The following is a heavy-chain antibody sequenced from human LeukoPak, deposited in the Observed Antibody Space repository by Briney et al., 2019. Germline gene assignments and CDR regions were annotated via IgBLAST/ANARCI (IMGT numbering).Heavy chain of an antibody. D-gene: IGHD2-15*01. Sequence: PGGSLRLSCAASGFTVSSNYMSWVRQAPGKGLEWVSVIYSGGSTYYADSVKGRFTISRDNSKNTLYLQMNSLRAEDTAVYYCATQNCCSGGSCYSIYFDYWGQGTLVTVSS. CDR1: GFTVSSNY. CDR2: IYSGGST. CDR3: ATQNCCSGGSCYSIYFDY. V-gene: IGHV3-66*02. J-gene: IGHJ4*02.